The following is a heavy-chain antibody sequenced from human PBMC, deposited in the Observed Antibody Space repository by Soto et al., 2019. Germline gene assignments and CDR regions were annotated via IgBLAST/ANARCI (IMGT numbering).Heavy chain of an antibody. CDR3: AREKTAAAGYYYYGMDV. D-gene: IGHD6-13*01. J-gene: IGHJ6*02. V-gene: IGHV1-3*01. CDR2: INAGNGNT. CDR1: GYTFTSYA. Sequence: QVQLVQSGAEVKKPGASVKVSCKASGYTFTSYAMHWVRQAPGQRLEWMGWINAGNGNTKYSQKFQGRVTITRDTSASTAYMELSSLRSEDTAVYYCAREKTAAAGYYYYGMDVWGQGTTVTVSS.